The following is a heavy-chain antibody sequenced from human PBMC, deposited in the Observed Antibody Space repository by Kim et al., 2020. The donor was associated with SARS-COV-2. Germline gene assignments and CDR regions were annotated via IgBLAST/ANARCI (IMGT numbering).Heavy chain of an antibody. CDR3: ARRSFAYYFDF. D-gene: IGHD6-13*01. Sequence: YSPSLKSRVTIAVDTSKNQLSLKLNSVSAADTAVYYCARRSFAYYFDFWGHGTLVSVSS. V-gene: IGHV4-39*01. J-gene: IGHJ4*01.